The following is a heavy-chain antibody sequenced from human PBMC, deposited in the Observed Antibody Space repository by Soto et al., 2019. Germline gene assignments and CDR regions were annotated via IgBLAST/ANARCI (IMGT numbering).Heavy chain of an antibody. J-gene: IGHJ5*02. CDR2: IWYDGSNK. V-gene: IGHV3-33*01. D-gene: IGHD3-10*02. CDR1: GFTFSSYG. Sequence: QVQLVESGGGVVQPGRSLRLSCAASGFTFSSYGMHWVRQAPGKGLEWVAVIWYDGSNKYYADSVKGRFTISRDNSKNALYLQMNSLRAEDTAVYYCASVRGVTTILWFDPWGQGTLVTVSS. CDR3: ASVRGVTTILWFDP.